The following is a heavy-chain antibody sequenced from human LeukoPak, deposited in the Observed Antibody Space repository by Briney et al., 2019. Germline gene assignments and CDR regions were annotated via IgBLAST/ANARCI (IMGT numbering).Heavy chain of an antibody. J-gene: IGHJ4*02. D-gene: IGHD3-9*01. CDR3: AKATNTIPLQSPFDY. V-gene: IGHV1-2*02. CDR1: GYTFTGYY. Sequence: ASVKVSCKASGYTFTGYYMHWVRQAPGQGLEWMGWINPNSGGTNYAQKFQGRVTMTRDTSISTAYMELSRLRSDDTAVYYCAKATNTIPLQSPFDYWGQGTLVTVSS. CDR2: INPNSGGT.